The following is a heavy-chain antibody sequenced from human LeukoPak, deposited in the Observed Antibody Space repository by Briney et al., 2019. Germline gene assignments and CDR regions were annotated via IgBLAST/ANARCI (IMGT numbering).Heavy chain of an antibody. Sequence: TGGSLRLSCAASGFTFSHYAMNWVRQAPGKGLEWVSSITGRGDTTHYADSVKGRFTISRDNAKNSLYLQMNSLRAEDTAVYYCAELGITMIGGVWGKGTTVTISS. J-gene: IGHJ6*04. CDR2: ITGRGDTT. CDR3: AELGITMIGGV. D-gene: IGHD3-10*02. CDR1: GFTFSHYA. V-gene: IGHV3-48*03.